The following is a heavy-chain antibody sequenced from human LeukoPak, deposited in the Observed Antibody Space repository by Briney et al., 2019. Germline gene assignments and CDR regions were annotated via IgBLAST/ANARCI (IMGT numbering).Heavy chain of an antibody. Sequence: SETLSLTCAVYGGSFSGYYWSWIRQPPGKGLEWIGEINHSGSTNYNPSLKSRVTISVDTSKNQFSLKLSSVTAADTAVYYCATRGHSSGRYNWFDPWGQGTLVTVSS. D-gene: IGHD6-19*01. V-gene: IGHV4-34*01. CDR1: GGSFSGYY. CDR2: INHSGST. CDR3: ATRGHSSGRYNWFDP. J-gene: IGHJ5*02.